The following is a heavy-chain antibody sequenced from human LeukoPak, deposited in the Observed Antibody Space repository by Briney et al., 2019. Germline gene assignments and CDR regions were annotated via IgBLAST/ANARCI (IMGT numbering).Heavy chain of an antibody. CDR3: AREDCTNGVCFYGMDV. Sequence: SVKVSCKASGGTFISYAISWVRQAPGQGLEWMGGIIPIFGTANYAQKFQGRVTITADESTSTAYMELSSLRSEDTAVYYCAREDCTNGVCFYGMDVWGQGTTVTVSS. CDR1: GGTFISYA. J-gene: IGHJ6*02. V-gene: IGHV1-69*13. D-gene: IGHD2-8*01. CDR2: IIPIFGTA.